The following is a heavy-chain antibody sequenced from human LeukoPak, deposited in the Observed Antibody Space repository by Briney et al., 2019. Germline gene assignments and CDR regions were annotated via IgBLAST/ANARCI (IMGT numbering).Heavy chain of an antibody. CDR1: GFTFSSYN. V-gene: IGHV3-21*06. J-gene: IGHJ4*02. CDR2: ISSGTNYI. CDR3: AREWGIVAAGPGFDY. D-gene: IGHD6-13*01. Sequence: GGSLRLSCAASGFTFSSYNMNWVRQAPGKGLEWVSSISSGTNYIYYADSMKGRFTVSRDNAKNLLYLQMNTLRAEDTAVYYCAREWGIVAAGPGFDYWGQGTLVTVSS.